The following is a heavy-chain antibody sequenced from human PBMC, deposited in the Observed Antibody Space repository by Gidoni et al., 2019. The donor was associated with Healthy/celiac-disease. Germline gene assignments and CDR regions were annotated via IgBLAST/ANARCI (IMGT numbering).Heavy chain of an antibody. D-gene: IGHD3-22*01. Sequence: QVQLVESGGGVVQPGRSLRLSCAASGFTFSSYGMNWVRPAPGKGLEGVAVIWYDGSNKYYADSVKGRFTISRDNSKNTLYLQMNSLRAEDTAVYYCARAWLEYYYDSSGPRSYYYGMDVWGQGTTVTVSS. V-gene: IGHV3-33*01. J-gene: IGHJ6*02. CDR1: GFTFSSYG. CDR2: IWYDGSNK. CDR3: ARAWLEYYYDSSGPRSYYYGMDV.